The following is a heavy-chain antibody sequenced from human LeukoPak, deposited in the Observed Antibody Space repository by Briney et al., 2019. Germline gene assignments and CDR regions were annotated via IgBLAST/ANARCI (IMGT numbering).Heavy chain of an antibody. Sequence: SETLSLTCTVSGGSISSSSYYWGWIRQPPGKGLEWIGSIYYSGSTYYNPSLKSRVTISVDTSKNQFSLKLSSVTAADTAVYYCARGRPDAYNLYYWGQGTLVTVSS. CDR3: ARGRPDAYNLYY. V-gene: IGHV4-39*07. J-gene: IGHJ4*02. CDR1: GGSISSSSYY. CDR2: IYYSGST. D-gene: IGHD5-24*01.